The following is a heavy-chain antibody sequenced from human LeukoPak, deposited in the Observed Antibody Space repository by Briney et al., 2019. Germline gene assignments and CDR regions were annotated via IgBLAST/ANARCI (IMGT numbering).Heavy chain of an antibody. Sequence: GASVKVSCKASGYTFTSYDINWVRQATGQGLEWMGWMNPKSGNTGYAQKFQGRVTMTRNTSISTAYMELSSLRSEDTAVYYCARFFYDSRGYYLGNWGQGTLGTVSS. V-gene: IGHV1-8*01. CDR1: GYTFTSYD. CDR3: ARFFYDSRGYYLGN. D-gene: IGHD3-22*01. J-gene: IGHJ4*02. CDR2: MNPKSGNT.